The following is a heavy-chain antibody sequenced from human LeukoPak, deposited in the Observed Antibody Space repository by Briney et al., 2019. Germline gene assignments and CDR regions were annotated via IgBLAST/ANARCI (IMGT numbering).Heavy chain of an antibody. V-gene: IGHV4-31*03. J-gene: IGHJ4*02. Sequence: SETLSLTCTVSGGSISSGGHCWSWIRQHPGKGLEWIGYIYYSGSTYYNPSLKSRVTISLDTSKNQFSLKLSSVTAADTAVYYCARAVDYGSGSSYRFFFDSWGQGSLVTVSS. D-gene: IGHD3-10*01. CDR2: IYYSGST. CDR3: ARAVDYGSGSSYRFFFDS. CDR1: GGSISSGGHC.